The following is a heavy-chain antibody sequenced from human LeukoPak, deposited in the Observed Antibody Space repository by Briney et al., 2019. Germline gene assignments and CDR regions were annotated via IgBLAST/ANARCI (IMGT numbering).Heavy chain of an antibody. CDR3: ARAGTTHDTWFDP. V-gene: IGHV3-48*03. D-gene: IGHD1-1*01. CDR1: GFTFSSYE. CDR2: ISSSGSTI. J-gene: IGHJ5*02. Sequence: PGGSLRLSCAASGFTFSSYEMNWVRQAPGKGLEWVSYISSSGSTIYYADSVKGRFTISRDNAKNSLYLQMNSLRAEDTALYYCARAGTTHDTWFDPWGQGTLVIVSS.